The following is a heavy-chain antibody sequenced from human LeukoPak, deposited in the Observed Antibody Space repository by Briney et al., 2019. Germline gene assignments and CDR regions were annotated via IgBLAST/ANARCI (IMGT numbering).Heavy chain of an antibody. CDR2: NYYSGRT. V-gene: IGHV4-59*11. CDR3: ARVRSGSYYYGHAFDI. D-gene: IGHD3-10*01. Sequence: SETLSLTCTVSGGSISSHYWSCIRQPPGKGREGSVYNYYSGRTNYNPSLKSRVTISVDTSKNQFSLKMSSVTAADTAVYYCARVRSGSYYYGHAFDIWGQGTMVTVSS. J-gene: IGHJ3*02. CDR1: GGSISSHY.